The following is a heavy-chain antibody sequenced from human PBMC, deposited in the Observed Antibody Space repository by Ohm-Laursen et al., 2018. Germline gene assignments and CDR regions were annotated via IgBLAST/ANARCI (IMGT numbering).Heavy chain of an antibody. CDR3: AKEYYYDSSGYTYYFDY. CDR2: ISNNGAGT. J-gene: IGHJ4*02. D-gene: IGHD3-22*01. V-gene: IGHV3-23*01. CDR1: GFTFSSDT. Sequence: SLRLSCAASGFTFSSDTMSWVRQAPGKGLEWVSSISNNGAGTYYADSVKGRFTISRDNSKNTLYLQMNGLRAEDTAVYYCAKEYYYDSSGYTYYFDYWGQGTLVTVSS.